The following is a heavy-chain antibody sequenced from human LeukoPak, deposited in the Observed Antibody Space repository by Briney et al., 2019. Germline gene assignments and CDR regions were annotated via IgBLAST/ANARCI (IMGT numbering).Heavy chain of an antibody. D-gene: IGHD1-14*01. CDR1: GGSISSGGYY. V-gene: IGHV4-31*03. J-gene: IGHJ5*02. Sequence: SETLSLTCTVSGGSISSGGYYWSWIRQHPGKGLEWIGYISYSGSTYYNPSLKNRVTISVDTSKNHFSLKLSSVTAADTAVYYCARGGITGTTPPGFDPWGQGTLVTVSS. CDR3: ARGGITGTTPPGFDP. CDR2: ISYSGST.